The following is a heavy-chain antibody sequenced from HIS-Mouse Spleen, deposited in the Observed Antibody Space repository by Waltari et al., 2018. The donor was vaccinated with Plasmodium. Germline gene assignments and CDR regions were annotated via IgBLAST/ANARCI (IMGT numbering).Heavy chain of an antibody. CDR3: ARDNWGSFGY. V-gene: IGHV3-21*01. CDR2: ISSSSRYI. CDR1: GFPFSSYS. Sequence: EVQLVESGGGLVKPGGSLRLSCAALGFPFSSYSMNWARQAPGKGLEWVSSISSSSRYIYYADPVKGRFTIPRDNAKNSLYLQMNSLRAEDTAVYYCARDNWGSFGYWGQGTLVTVSS. D-gene: IGHD7-27*01. J-gene: IGHJ4*02.